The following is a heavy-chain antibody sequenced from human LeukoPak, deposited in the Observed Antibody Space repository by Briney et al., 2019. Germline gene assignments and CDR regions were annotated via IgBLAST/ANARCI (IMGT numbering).Heavy chain of an antibody. CDR2: ISGSGGST. D-gene: IGHD3-22*01. CDR3: AKGGYYYDRSERYFDY. J-gene: IGHJ4*02. CDR1: GFTFSSYA. V-gene: IGHV3-23*01. Sequence: GGSLRLFCAASGFTFSSYAMSWVRQAPGKGLEWVSAISGSGGSTYYADSVKGRFTISRDNSKNTLYLQMNSLRAEDTAVYYCAKGGYYYDRSERYFDYWGQGTLVTVSS.